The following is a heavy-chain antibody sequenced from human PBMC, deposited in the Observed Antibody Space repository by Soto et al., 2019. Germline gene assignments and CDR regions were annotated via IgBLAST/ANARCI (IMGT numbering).Heavy chain of an antibody. CDR1: GGSITTNGHY. CDR2: IYYTGNS. D-gene: IGHD6-19*01. V-gene: IGHV4-31*03. Sequence: QVQLQESGPELVKPSQTLSLTCSVSGGSITTNGHYWTWIRQHPGQGLEWIAYIYYTGNSYLNPSLKSRLSISVDTSKNQFSLELRSVTAADTAVYYCEREQWGFDSWGQGTLVTVSS. J-gene: IGHJ4*02. CDR3: EREQWGFDS.